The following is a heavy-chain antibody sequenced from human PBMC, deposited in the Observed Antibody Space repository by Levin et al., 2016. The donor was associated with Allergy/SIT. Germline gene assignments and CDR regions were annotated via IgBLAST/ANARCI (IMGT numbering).Heavy chain of an antibody. Sequence: GGSLRLSCAASGFTFKNYAMHWVRQAPGKGLEWVTIIWYDGSNKYYADSVKGRFTISRDNSKNTLYLQMNSLRAEDTAVYYCAKDLDYDILTGYYSGGFDPWGQGTLVTVSS. CDR3: AKDLDYDILTGYYSGGFDP. J-gene: IGHJ5*02. CDR2: IWYDGSNK. D-gene: IGHD3-9*01. CDR1: GFTFKNYA. V-gene: IGHV3-30*02.